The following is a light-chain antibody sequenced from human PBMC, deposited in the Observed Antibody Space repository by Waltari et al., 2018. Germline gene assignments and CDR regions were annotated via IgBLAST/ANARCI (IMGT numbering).Light chain of an antibody. CDR1: SSNIGSTT. CDR3: AAWGDSLNGVV. Sequence: QSILTQPPSASGTPGQRVTISCSGSSSNIGSTTVNWYQQLPGTAPKLLTYSNAQRPSGVPDRFSGSKSGTSASLAISGLQSEDEADYYCAAWGDSLNGVVFGGGTKLTVL. CDR2: SNA. J-gene: IGLJ2*01. V-gene: IGLV1-44*01.